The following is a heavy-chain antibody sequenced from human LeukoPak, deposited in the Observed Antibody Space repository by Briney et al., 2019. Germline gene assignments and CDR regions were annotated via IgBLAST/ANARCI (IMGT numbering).Heavy chain of an antibody. V-gene: IGHV3-74*01. D-gene: IGHD6-19*01. Sequence: GGSLRLSCAASGFTFSNYWMHWVRQAPGKGLVWVSRIHSDGSSTTYADSVRGRFTISRDNAKNSLYLQMNGLRAEDTAVYYCARVSAHAGIAVAASDYWGQGTLVTVSS. CDR2: IHSDGSST. CDR1: GFTFSNYW. CDR3: ARVSAHAGIAVAASDY. J-gene: IGHJ4*02.